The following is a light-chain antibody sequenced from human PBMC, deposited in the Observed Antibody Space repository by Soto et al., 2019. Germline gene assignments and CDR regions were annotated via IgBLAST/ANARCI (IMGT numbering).Light chain of an antibody. V-gene: IGLV1-44*01. J-gene: IGLJ2*01. Sequence: QSVLTQQPSASGTPGQRVTISCSGSTSNIGSNIATWYQQLPGTAPKLLICSNNRRPSGVPDRFSGSKSGTSASLAISGLQSGDEADYYCATWDDSLNGPVFAGGTKLTVL. CDR2: SNN. CDR1: TSNIGSNI. CDR3: ATWDDSLNGPV.